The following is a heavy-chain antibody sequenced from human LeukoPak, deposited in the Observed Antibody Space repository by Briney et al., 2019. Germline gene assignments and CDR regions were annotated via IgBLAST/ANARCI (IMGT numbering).Heavy chain of an antibody. CDR3: ARLDYYDSNALDY. V-gene: IGHV4-39*01. CDR1: GGSISNSVSD. Sequence: PETLSLTCTVSGGSISNSVSDWVWIRLPPGKGGEYIGNIYHSGSTYYNPSLESRFTISVDTSKNQFSLKLSSVTAADTAIYFCARLDYYDSNALDYWGQGALVTVSS. CDR2: IYHSGST. D-gene: IGHD3-22*01. J-gene: IGHJ4*02.